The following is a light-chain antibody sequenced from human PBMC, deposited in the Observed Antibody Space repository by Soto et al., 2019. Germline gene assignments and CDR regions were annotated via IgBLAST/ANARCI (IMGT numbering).Light chain of an antibody. CDR1: QNINSY. V-gene: IGKV3-11*01. CDR3: QQRSSWPFT. Sequence: EIVLTQSPATLSLSPGERATHSCRASQNINSYLAWYQQKPGQAPRLLIYATSNRATGIPARFSGSGSGTDFTLSISSLEPEDFAVYYCQQRSSWPFTFGPGTKVDIK. CDR2: ATS. J-gene: IGKJ3*01.